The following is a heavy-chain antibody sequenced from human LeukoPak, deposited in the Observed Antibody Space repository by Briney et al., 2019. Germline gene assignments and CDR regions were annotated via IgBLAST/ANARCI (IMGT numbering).Heavy chain of an antibody. V-gene: IGHV4-39*01. J-gene: IGHJ4*02. D-gene: IGHD2-8*01. CDR1: GDSFTGTTYY. CDR3: ARNVSAGYFDY. Sequence: SETLSLTCSVSGDSFTGTTYYWAWIRQPPGTGLEWIGSVYYSGSTSYSPSLKSRVTISVDTSKKQFSLRLSSVSAADTALYYCARNVSAGYFDYWGQGTLVTVSS. CDR2: VYYSGST.